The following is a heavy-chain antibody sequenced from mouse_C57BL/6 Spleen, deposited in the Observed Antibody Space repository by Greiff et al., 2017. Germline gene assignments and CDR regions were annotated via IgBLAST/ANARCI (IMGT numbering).Heavy chain of an antibody. V-gene: IGHV14-4*01. CDR2: IDPANGDP. Sequence: VQLQQSGAELVRPGASVKLSCTASGFNIKDDYMHWVKQRPEQGLEWIGWIDPANGDPEYASKFQGKATITADTSSNTAYLQLSSLTSEDTAVYDCTTGDYGSTFDYWGQGTTLTVSS. J-gene: IGHJ2*01. CDR3: TTGDYGSTFDY. CDR1: GFNIKDDY. D-gene: IGHD1-1*01.